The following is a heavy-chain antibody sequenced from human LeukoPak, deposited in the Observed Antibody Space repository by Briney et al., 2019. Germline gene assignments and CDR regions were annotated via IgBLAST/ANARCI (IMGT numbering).Heavy chain of an antibody. CDR3: ARHYYDILTGPNWFDT. J-gene: IGHJ5*02. V-gene: IGHV5-51*01. Sequence: GESLKISCKGSGYSFTSYWIGWVRQMPGKGLEWMGIIYPGDSDTRYSPSFQGQVTISADKSISTAYLQWSSLKASDTAMYYCARHYYDILTGPNWFDTWGRGTLVTVSS. D-gene: IGHD3-9*01. CDR2: IYPGDSDT. CDR1: GYSFTSYW.